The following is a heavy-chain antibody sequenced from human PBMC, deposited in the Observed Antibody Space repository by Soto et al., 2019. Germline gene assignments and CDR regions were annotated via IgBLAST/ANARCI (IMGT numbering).Heavy chain of an antibody. J-gene: IGHJ4*02. V-gene: IGHV3-23*01. Sequence: GGSLRLSCAASGFTFSSYAMSWVRQAPGKGLEWVSAISGSGGSTYYADSVKGRFTISRDNSKNTLYLQMNSLRAEDTGVYYCAMGGNDFWSGFFDYWGQGTLVTVSS. CDR1: GFTFSSYA. CDR2: ISGSGGST. D-gene: IGHD3-3*01. CDR3: AMGGNDFWSGFFDY.